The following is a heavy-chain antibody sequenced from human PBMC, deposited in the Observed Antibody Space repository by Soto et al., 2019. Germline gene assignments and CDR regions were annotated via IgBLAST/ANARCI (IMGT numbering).Heavy chain of an antibody. D-gene: IGHD5-12*01. J-gene: IGHJ5*01. CDR1: GYNFIDYG. CDR2: ISGSNGAT. Sequence: QVQLVQSGAEVKRPGASVKVSCKFSGYNFIDYGMTWVRQAPGQGLEWMGWISGSNGATNYAQKFQGRVTLTTDTSTNTAYMELRSLRKADTAVYYCARDSKWLIVKGNWFDSWGQGTLVTVSS. CDR3: ARDSKWLIVKGNWFDS. V-gene: IGHV1-18*04.